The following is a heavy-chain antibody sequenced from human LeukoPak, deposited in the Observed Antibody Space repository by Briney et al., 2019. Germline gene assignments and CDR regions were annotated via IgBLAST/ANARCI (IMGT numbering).Heavy chain of an antibody. CDR2: FDPEDGET. Sequence: VASVKVSCKVSGYTLTELSMHWVRQAPGKGLEWMGGFDPEDGETIYAQKFQGRVTMTEDTSTDTAYMELSSLRSEDTAVCYCATCDSSGYYYGFDYWGQGTLVTVSS. CDR1: GYTLTELS. D-gene: IGHD3-22*01. V-gene: IGHV1-24*01. CDR3: ATCDSSGYYYGFDY. J-gene: IGHJ4*02.